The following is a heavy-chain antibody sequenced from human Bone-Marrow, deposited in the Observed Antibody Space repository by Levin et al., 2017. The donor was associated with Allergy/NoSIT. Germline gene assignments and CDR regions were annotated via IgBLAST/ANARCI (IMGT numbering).Heavy chain of an antibody. CDR2: ISSSGTAM. D-gene: IGHD2/OR15-2a*01. Sequence: GGSLRLSCTVSGFTFSLYSMNWVRQAPGKGLEWVSSISSSGTAMYTADSVKGRFTISRDNAKNSLNLQMSSLRAEDTAVYYCARGIIGDVRVAHKEAFDIWGQGTMVTVSS. J-gene: IGHJ3*02. CDR1: GFTFSLYS. CDR3: ARGIIGDVRVAHKEAFDI. V-gene: IGHV3-21*01.